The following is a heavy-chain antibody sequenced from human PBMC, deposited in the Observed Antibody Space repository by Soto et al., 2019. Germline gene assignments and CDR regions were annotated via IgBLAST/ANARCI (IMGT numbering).Heavy chain of an antibody. CDR3: ARLSNSSGGSIFEP. D-gene: IGHD6-19*01. J-gene: IGHJ4*02. CDR1: GGSVSSGRYY. V-gene: IGHV4-61*01. Sequence: QVQLQESGLGLVKPSETLSLTCTVSGGSVSSGRYYWSWIRQPPGKGLEWIGYIYYSGTTNYNPSLKSRVTISVDTSKNQISLKLTSVTAADTAVYYCARLSNSSGGSIFEPWGQGTLVTVSS. CDR2: IYYSGTT.